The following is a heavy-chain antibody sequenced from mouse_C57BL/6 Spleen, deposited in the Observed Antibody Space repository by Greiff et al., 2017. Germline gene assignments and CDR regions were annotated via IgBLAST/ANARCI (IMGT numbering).Heavy chain of an antibody. J-gene: IGHJ1*03. Sequence: VQLQQSGAELVRPGASVTLSCKASGYTFTDYEMHWVKQTPVHGLEWIGAIDPETGGTAYNQKFKGKAILTADKPSSTAYMELRSLTSEDSAVYYCTRGGYYGSYWYFDVWGTGTTVTVSS. CDR2: IDPETGGT. CDR1: GYTFTDYE. D-gene: IGHD1-1*01. V-gene: IGHV1-15*01. CDR3: TRGGYYGSYWYFDV.